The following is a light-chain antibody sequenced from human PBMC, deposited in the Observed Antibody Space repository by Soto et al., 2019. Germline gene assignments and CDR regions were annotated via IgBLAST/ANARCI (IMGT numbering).Light chain of an antibody. J-gene: IGKJ1*01. Sequence: EIVLTQSPATLSLSPGERATLSCGASQSVSSYLVWYQQKPGQAPRLLIYDASNRATGIPARFSGSGSGTDFTLTISSLEPEDFAVYYCQQRGNRPPWTFGQGTKVDIK. CDR2: DAS. V-gene: IGKV3-11*01. CDR1: QSVSSY. CDR3: QQRGNRPPWT.